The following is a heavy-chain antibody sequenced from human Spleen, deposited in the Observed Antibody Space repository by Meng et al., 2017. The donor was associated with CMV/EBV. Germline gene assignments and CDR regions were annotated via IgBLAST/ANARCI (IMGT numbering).Heavy chain of an antibody. V-gene: IGHV3-74*01. CDR3: ARARMWFLPSDAFDI. Sequence: GGSLRLSCAAYGFTFSSYWMHWVRQAPGKGLVWVSRINSDGSSTNYADSVKGRFTISRDNAKNTLYLQMNSLRAEDTAVYYCARARMWFLPSDAFDIWGQGTMVTVSS. CDR1: GFTFSSYW. D-gene: IGHD2-21*01. J-gene: IGHJ3*02. CDR2: INSDGSST.